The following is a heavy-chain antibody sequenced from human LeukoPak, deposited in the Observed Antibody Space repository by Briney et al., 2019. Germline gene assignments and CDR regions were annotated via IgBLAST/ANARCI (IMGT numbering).Heavy chain of an antibody. Sequence: SVKVSCKASGGTFSSYAISWVRQAPGQGLEWMGGIIPIFATSNYAQKLQGRVTITADKSTNTGYMELSSLRSDDTAVYYCARVLRLTTETTLWGGAFDIWGQGTMVTVSS. V-gene: IGHV1-69*06. CDR3: ARVLRLTTETTLWGGAFDI. D-gene: IGHD4-17*01. CDR1: GGTFSSYA. J-gene: IGHJ3*02. CDR2: IIPIFATS.